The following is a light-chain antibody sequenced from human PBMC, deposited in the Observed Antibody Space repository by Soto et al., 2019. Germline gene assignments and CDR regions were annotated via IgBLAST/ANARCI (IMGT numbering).Light chain of an antibody. Sequence: DIQMTQSPSTLSASVGDRVTITCRASQSISGWLAWYQQKPGKAPKVLIFDASSLESGVPSRFSGSGSATEFTLTISSLQPDDFATYYCQQYSTYPWTFGQGTKVDIK. CDR2: DAS. J-gene: IGKJ1*01. V-gene: IGKV1-5*01. CDR1: QSISGW. CDR3: QQYSTYPWT.